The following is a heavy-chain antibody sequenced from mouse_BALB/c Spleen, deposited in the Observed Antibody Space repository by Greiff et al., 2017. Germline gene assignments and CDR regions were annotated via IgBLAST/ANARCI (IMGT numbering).Heavy chain of an antibody. CDR3: ARHPSDYFDY. CDR2: ISSGGSYT. D-gene: IGHD3-2*02. Sequence: EVKLQESGGGLVKPGGSLKLSCAASGFTFSSYAMSWVRQTPEKRLEWVATISSGGSYTYYPDSVKGRFTISRDNAKNTLYLQMSSLRSEDTAMYYCARHPSDYFDYWGQGTTLTVSS. J-gene: IGHJ2*01. CDR1: GFTFSSYA. V-gene: IGHV5-9-3*01.